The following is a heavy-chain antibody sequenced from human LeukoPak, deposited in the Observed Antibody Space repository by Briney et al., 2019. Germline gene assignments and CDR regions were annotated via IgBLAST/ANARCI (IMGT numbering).Heavy chain of an antibody. CDR3: AKDLVRYCSGGSCFSLYYYYGMDV. CDR1: GFTFSSYG. D-gene: IGHD2-15*01. Sequence: PGGSLRLSCAASGFTFSSYGMHWVRQAPGKGLEWVAFIRYDGSNKYYADSVKGRFTISRDNSKNTLYLQMNSLRAEGTAVYYCAKDLVRYCSGGSCFSLYYYYGMDVWGQGTTVTVSS. J-gene: IGHJ6*02. CDR2: IRYDGSNK. V-gene: IGHV3-30*02.